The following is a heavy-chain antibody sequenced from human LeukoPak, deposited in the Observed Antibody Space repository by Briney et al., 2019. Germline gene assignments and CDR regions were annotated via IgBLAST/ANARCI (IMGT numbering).Heavy chain of an antibody. J-gene: IGHJ4*02. CDR2: ISAYNGNT. D-gene: IGHD5-18*01. CDR3: ARDNLSIQLWLPFDY. V-gene: IGHV1-18*01. CDR1: GYTFTSYG. Sequence: ASVKVSCKASGYTFTSYGISWVRQAPGQGLEWMGWISAYNGNTNYAQKLQGRVTMTTDTSTSTAYMELRSLRSDDTAVYYCARDNLSIQLWLPFDYWGQGTLVTVSS.